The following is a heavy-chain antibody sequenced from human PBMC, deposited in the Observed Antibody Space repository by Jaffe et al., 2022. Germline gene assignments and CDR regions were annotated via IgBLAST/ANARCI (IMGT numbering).Heavy chain of an antibody. CDR2: ISSSSSTI. D-gene: IGHD6-19*01. V-gene: IGHV3-48*01. Sequence: EVQLVESGGGLVQPGGSLRLSCAASGFTFSSYSMNWVRQAPGKGLEWVSYISSSSSTIYYADSVKGRFTISRDNAKNSLYLQMNSLRAEDTAVYYCARAGSSGWFGNYFDYWGQGTLVTVSS. CDR1: GFTFSSYS. J-gene: IGHJ4*02. CDR3: ARAGSSGWFGNYFDY.